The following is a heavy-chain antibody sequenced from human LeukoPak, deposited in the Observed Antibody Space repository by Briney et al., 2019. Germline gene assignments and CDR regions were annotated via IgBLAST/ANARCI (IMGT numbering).Heavy chain of an antibody. J-gene: IGHJ6*02. D-gene: IGHD6-19*01. CDR1: GGSISRYY. CDR3: ARGPDDIAVVGTAGYYYYGMDV. Sequence: SETLSLTCTVSGGSISRYYWSWIRQPPGKGLEWIGYIYYSGSTNYNPSLKSRVTISVDTSKNQFSLKLSSVTAADTAVYYCARGPDDIAVVGTAGYYYYGMDVWGQGTTVTVSS. CDR2: IYYSGST. V-gene: IGHV4-59*08.